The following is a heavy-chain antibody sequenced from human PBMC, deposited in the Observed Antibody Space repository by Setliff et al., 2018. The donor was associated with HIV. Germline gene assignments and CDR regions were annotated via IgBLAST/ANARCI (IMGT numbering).Heavy chain of an antibody. Sequence: LTCTVSGGSISSGGYYWSWIRQHPGKGLEWIGYIYYSGSTYFNPSLKSRVTISVDTSKNQFSLKLNSVTAADTAIYYCATIKPGGASFDNWGQGTLVTVSS. V-gene: IGHV4-31*03. J-gene: IGHJ4*02. CDR2: IYYSGST. CDR1: GGSISSGGYY. D-gene: IGHD3-16*01. CDR3: ATIKPGGASFDN.